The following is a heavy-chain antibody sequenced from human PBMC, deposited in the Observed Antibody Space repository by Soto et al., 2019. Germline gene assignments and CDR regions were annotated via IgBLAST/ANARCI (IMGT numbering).Heavy chain of an antibody. V-gene: IGHV4-30-4*01. Sequence: PSETLSLTCTVSGGSISSGDYYWSWIRQPPGKGLEWIGYIYYSGSTYYNPSLKSRVTISVDTSKNQFSLKLSSVTAADTAVYYCARDSLCGGDCYSSYWRQGTLVTVSS. CDR3: ARDSLCGGDCYSSY. J-gene: IGHJ4*02. D-gene: IGHD2-21*02. CDR1: GGSISSGDYY. CDR2: IYYSGST.